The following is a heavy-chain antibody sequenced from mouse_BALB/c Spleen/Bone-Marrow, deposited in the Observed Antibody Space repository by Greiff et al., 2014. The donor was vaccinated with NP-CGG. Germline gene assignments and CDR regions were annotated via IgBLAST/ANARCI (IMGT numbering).Heavy chain of an antibody. Sequence: QVQLQQSGVEPVKPGASVKLSCKASGNTFTSYDINWVRQRPEQGLEWIGWIFPGDSTTKYNEKFKGKATLSTDKSSSTVHMQPSRLTSEDSAVYFCVRSRLRDWYFDVWGAGTTVTISS. V-gene: IGHV1-85*01. D-gene: IGHD1-2*01. CDR3: VRSRLRDWYFDV. CDR2: IFPGDSTT. J-gene: IGHJ1*01. CDR1: GNTFTSYD.